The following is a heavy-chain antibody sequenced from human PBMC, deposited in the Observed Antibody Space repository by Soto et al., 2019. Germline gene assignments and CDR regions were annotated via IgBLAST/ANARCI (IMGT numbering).Heavy chain of an antibody. J-gene: IGHJ4*02. D-gene: IGHD6-19*01. CDR3: ARVAVPGSLVLFFDS. CDR2: FSTDGDTI. CDR1: GFTISNYA. Sequence: GGSLRLSCTASGFTISNYAMSWLRQAPGKGLEWLSSFSTDGDTIHYADSVKGRFTISRDTSRTTVFLQMSGLRVEDTATYYCARVAVPGSLVLFFDSWGQGILVTVSS. V-gene: IGHV3-23*01.